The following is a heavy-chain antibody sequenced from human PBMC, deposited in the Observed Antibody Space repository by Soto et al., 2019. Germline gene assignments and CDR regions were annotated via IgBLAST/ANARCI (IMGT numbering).Heavy chain of an antibody. CDR2: IRSKAYGGTT. CDR3: TRAPPLDISSWSEDY. Sequence: GGSLRLSCTASGFTFGDYAMSWFRQAPGKGLEWVGFIRSKAYGGTTEYAASVKGRFTISRDDSKSIAYLQMNSLKTEDTAVYYCTRAPPLDISSWSEDYWGQGTLVTVSS. CDR1: GFTFGDYA. V-gene: IGHV3-49*03. J-gene: IGHJ4*02. D-gene: IGHD6-13*01.